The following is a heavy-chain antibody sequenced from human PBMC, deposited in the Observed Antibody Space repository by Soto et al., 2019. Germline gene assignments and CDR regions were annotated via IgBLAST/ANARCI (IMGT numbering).Heavy chain of an antibody. Sequence: PGGSLRLSCAASGFTFSSYEMNWVRQAPGKGLEWVSYISSSGSTIYYADSVKGRFTISRDNTKNSLYLQMNSLRAEDTAVYYCARRWLQLPYGMDVWGQGTTVTVSS. V-gene: IGHV3-48*03. D-gene: IGHD5-12*01. J-gene: IGHJ6*02. CDR3: ARRWLQLPYGMDV. CDR2: ISSSGSTI. CDR1: GFTFSSYE.